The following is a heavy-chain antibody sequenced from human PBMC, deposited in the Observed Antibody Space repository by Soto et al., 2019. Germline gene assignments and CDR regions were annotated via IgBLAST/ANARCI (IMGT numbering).Heavy chain of an antibody. CDR3: ARGTAVAGSQPGFFDY. J-gene: IGHJ4*02. Sequence: QVQLVQSGAEVKKPGSSVKVSCKASGGTFSSYAISWVRQAPGQGLEWMGGIIPIFGTANYAQKFQGRVTITADESTSTADMELRRLRSEDTAVYYCARGTAVAGSQPGFFDYWGQGTLVTVSS. CDR2: IIPIFGTA. CDR1: GGTFSSYA. D-gene: IGHD6-19*01. V-gene: IGHV1-69*01.